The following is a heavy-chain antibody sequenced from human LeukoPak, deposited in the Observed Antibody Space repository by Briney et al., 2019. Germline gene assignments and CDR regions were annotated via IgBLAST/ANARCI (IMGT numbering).Heavy chain of an antibody. CDR3: ARDQTVVVKVPYYGMDV. CDR1: GFTFSSYW. V-gene: IGHV3-7*01. D-gene: IGHD3-22*01. J-gene: IGHJ6*02. CDR2: IKQDGSEK. Sequence: GGSLRLSCAASGFTFSSYWMSWVRQAPGKGLEWVANIKQDGSEKYYVDSVKGRFTISRDNAKNSLYLQMNSLRAEDTAVYYCARDQTVVVKVPYYGMDVWGQGTTVTVSS.